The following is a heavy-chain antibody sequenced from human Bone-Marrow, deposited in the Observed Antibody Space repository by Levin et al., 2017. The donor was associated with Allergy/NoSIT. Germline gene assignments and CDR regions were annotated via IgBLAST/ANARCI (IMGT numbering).Heavy chain of an antibody. CDR3: ARAAYTVLLGSGSDYSAAFDY. CDR2: ISYDGSKK. V-gene: IGHV3-30*03. D-gene: IGHD3-10*01. CDR1: GVTFSSHG. J-gene: IGHJ4*02. Sequence: GGSLRLSCAASGVTFSSHGLHWVRQAPGQGLEWVAVISYDGSKKYYADSVKGRFTISRDNSENTLYLQMNSLRTEDSAIYYCARAAYTVLLGSGSDYSAAFDYWGPGTLVTVSS.